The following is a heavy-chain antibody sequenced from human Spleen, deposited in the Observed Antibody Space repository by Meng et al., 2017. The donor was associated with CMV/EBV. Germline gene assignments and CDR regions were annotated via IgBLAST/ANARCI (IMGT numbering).Heavy chain of an antibody. J-gene: IGHJ4*02. Sequence: GESLKISCAASGFTFSNYEMNWVRQAPGKGLERVSCISSKTIYYADSVKGRFTISRDNAKNSLYLQMNSLRAEDTAVYFCARDSVPYFDSWGQGTLVTVSS. V-gene: IGHV3-48*03. CDR2: ISSKTI. CDR3: ARDSVPYFDS. CDR1: GFTFSNYE.